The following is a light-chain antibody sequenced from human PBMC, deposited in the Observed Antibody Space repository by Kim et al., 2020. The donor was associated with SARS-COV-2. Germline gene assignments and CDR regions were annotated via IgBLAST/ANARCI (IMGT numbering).Light chain of an antibody. CDR3: GSFTGTNSRL. V-gene: IGLV2-14*03. J-gene: IGLJ3*02. CDR2: GVN. Sequence: GQSITISCTGTSRDVGDYNYISWYQQHPGKAPKLMIYGVNHRPSGVSNRFSGSKSGNTASLTISGLQAEDEADYYCGSFTGTNSRLFGGGTKLTVL. CDR1: SRDVGDYNY.